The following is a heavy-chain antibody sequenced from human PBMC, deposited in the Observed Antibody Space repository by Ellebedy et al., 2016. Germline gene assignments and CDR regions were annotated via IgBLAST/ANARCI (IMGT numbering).Heavy chain of an antibody. V-gene: IGHV1-18*04. CDR1: GYTFTTFS. Sequence: ASVKVSXXASGYTFTTFSITWVRQVHGQGLEWMGFVNTFSGNTKFAQKLQGRVSMTTDSSTHTAYMDLRSLRSDDTAMYYCAKTSGWGYGENWGQGTLVTVSS. CDR2: VNTFSGNT. J-gene: IGHJ4*02. CDR3: AKTSGWGYGEN. D-gene: IGHD3-10*01.